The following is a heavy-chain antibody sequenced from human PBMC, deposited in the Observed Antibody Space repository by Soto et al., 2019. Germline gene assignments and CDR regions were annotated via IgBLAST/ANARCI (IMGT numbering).Heavy chain of an antibody. CDR1: GLTFSGYW. CDR3: ARVFEC. D-gene: IGHD3-3*01. CDR2: INPDGSWT. J-gene: IGHJ4*02. Sequence: GGSLRLSCAASGLTFSGYWMHWVRQAPGKGLVWVSAINPDGSWTSYADSVKGRFTISRDNAKSTLYLQMDSLRAEDAAVYFCARVFECWGQGTLVTVSS. V-gene: IGHV3-74*01.